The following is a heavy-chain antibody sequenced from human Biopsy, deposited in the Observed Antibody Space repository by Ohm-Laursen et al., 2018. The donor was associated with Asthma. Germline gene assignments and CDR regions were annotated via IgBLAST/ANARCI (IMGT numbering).Heavy chain of an antibody. Sequence: ASVKASCKASGYTFIHFAIHWVRQAPGQRLEWMGWINAGDGNTKYSQRFQGRVTITRDKSASTAYMDLRSLRSEDTAMYYCARTYYDFLTGQVNDAFDLWGQGTMVTVSS. CDR1: GYTFIHFA. CDR3: ARTYYDFLTGQVNDAFDL. D-gene: IGHD3-9*01. CDR2: INAGDGNT. V-gene: IGHV1-3*01. J-gene: IGHJ3*01.